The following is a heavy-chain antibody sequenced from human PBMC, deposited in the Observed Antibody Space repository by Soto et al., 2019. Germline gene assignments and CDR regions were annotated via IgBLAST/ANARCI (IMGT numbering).Heavy chain of an antibody. CDR1: GGSFSGYY. J-gene: IGHJ6*02. CDR3: ARGGSSGSSDRKYYYYGMDV. Sequence: AETLSLSCAVYGGSFSGYYWSWIRQPPGKGLEWIGEINHSGSTNYNPSLKSRVTISVDTSKNQFSPKLSSVTAADTAVYYCARGGSSGSSDRKYYYYGMDVWGQGTTVTVSS. D-gene: IGHD3-10*01. V-gene: IGHV4-34*01. CDR2: INHSGST.